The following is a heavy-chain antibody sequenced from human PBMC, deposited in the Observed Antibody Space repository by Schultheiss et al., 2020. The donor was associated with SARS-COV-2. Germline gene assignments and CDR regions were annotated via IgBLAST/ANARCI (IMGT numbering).Heavy chain of an antibody. V-gene: IGHV3-30*03. D-gene: IGHD1-20*01. Sequence: GGSLRLSCAASEFRFVLYGMHWVRQAPGKGLEWVAVISYDGNAEHYADSVKGRFTISRDNSKNTVYLQMNSLRADDTAVYYCARDPGAYNWNPRGDWYFDLWGRGTLVTVSS. CDR2: ISYDGNAE. J-gene: IGHJ2*01. CDR1: EFRFVLYG. CDR3: ARDPGAYNWNPRGDWYFDL.